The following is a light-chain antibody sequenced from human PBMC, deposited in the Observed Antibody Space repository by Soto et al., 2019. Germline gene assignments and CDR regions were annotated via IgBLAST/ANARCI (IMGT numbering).Light chain of an antibody. V-gene: IGKV1-5*03. CDR3: QHYKSYSEA. CDR2: KAS. J-gene: IGKJ1*01. CDR1: QTISSW. Sequence: DIQMTQPPSTLSGSVGDRVTITCRASQTISSWLAWYQQKPGKAPKLLIYKASTLKSGVPSRFSGSGSGTESTLTISSLQPDDFATYYSQHYKSYSEAFGQGTKVELK.